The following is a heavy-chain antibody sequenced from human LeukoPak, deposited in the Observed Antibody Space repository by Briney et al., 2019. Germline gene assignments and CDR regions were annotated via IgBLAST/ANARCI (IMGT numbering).Heavy chain of an antibody. CDR1: GFTFDDYA. D-gene: IGHD6-13*01. CDR3: AKGMSSSWYGGDY. J-gene: IGHJ4*02. CDR2: ISWNSGSI. Sequence: GRSLRLSCAASGFTFDDYAMHWVRQAPGKGLEWVSGISWNSGSIGYADSVKGRFTISRDNAKNSLYLQMNSLRAEDMALYYCAKGMSSSWYGGDYWGQGTLVTVSS. V-gene: IGHV3-9*03.